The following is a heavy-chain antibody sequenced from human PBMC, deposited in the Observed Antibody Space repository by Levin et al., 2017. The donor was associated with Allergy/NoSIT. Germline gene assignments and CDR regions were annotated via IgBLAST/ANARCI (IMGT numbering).Heavy chain of an antibody. CDR1: GFTFSSYG. D-gene: IGHD3-22*01. J-gene: IGHJ4*02. V-gene: IGHV3-30*18. CDR2: TSYDGTNK. CDR3: AKDLDSSGYYYGNY. Sequence: PGGSLRLSCAASGFTFSSYGMHWVRQAPGKGLEWVAMTSYDGTNKYYADSVKGRFTISRDNSRDTLYLQMNSLRAEDTAVYYCAKDLDSSGYYYGNYWGQRTLVTVSS.